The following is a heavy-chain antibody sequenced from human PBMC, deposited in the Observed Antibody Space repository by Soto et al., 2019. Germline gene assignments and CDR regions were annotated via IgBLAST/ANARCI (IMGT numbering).Heavy chain of an antibody. CDR2: ISSTSNYI. V-gene: IGHV3-21*06. J-gene: IGHJ4*02. CDR3: ASESEDITSNFDY. CDR1: GFTFTRYS. Sequence: EVQLVESGGGLVKPGGSLRLSCAASGFTFTRYSMNWVRQAPGKGLEWVSSISSTSNYIYYGDSMKGRFTISRANAKNSLYLEMNSLRAEDTAVYYWASESEDITSNFDYCGEGTLVTVSS.